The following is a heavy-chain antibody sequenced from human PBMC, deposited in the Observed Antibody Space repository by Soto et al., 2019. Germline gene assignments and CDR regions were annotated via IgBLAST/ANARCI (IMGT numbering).Heavy chain of an antibody. D-gene: IGHD1-1*01. Sequence: PGGSLRLSCAASGFTFSSYSMNWVRQAPGKGLEWVSYISSSSSTIYYADSVKGRFTISRDNAKNSLYLQMNSLRAEDTAVYYCARDSGTGIHAFDIWGQGTMVTVSS. CDR3: ARDSGTGIHAFDI. CDR1: GFTFSSYS. J-gene: IGHJ3*02. CDR2: ISSSSSTI. V-gene: IGHV3-48*01.